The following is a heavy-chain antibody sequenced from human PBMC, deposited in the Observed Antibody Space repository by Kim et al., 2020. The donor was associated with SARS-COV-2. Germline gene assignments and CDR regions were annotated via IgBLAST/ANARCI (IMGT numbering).Heavy chain of an antibody. CDR3: ARQKNGGLDS. V-gene: IGHV4-31*03. J-gene: IGHJ4*02. D-gene: IGHD3-10*01. CDR1: GASISSVSYY. CDR2: IYDIGST. Sequence: SETLSLTCTVSGASISSVSYYWTWVRQHPGTGLEWIGYIYDIGSTLFNPSLLSRLTMSRDTSKNQFSLRLTSVTAADTAVYYCARQKNGGLDSWGQGTLVTVSS.